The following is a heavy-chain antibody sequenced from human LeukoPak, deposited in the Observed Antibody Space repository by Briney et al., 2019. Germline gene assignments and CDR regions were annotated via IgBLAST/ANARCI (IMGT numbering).Heavy chain of an antibody. CDR3: AKIPLLRFLEWPYFDY. Sequence: GGSLRLSCAASGFTFSSYGMHWVRQAPGKGLEWVAVISYDGSNKYYADSVKGRFTISRDNSKETLYLQMNSLRAEDTAVYYCAKIPLLRFLEWPYFDYWGQGTLVTVSS. D-gene: IGHD3-3*01. CDR1: GFTFSSYG. CDR2: ISYDGSNK. J-gene: IGHJ4*02. V-gene: IGHV3-33*05.